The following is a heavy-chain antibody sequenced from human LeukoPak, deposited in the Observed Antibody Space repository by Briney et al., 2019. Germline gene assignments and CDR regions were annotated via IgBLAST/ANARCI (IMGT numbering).Heavy chain of an antibody. CDR1: GFTFSNYG. CDR3: AKCLHSSSSCGAFDI. Sequence: GGSLRLSCAASGFTFSNYGMHWVRQGPGKGLEWVSAISGSGGSTYYADSVKGRFTISRDNSKNTLYLQMNSLRAEDTAVYYCAKCLHSSSSCGAFDIWGQGTMVTVSS. J-gene: IGHJ3*02. V-gene: IGHV3-23*01. D-gene: IGHD6-6*01. CDR2: ISGSGGST.